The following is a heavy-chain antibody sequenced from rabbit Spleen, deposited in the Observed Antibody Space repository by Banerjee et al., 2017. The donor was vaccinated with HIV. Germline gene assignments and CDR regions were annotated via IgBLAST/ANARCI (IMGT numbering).Heavy chain of an antibody. Sequence: QSLEESGGDLVKPGASLTLTCTASGFSFTYIDYLCWVRQAPGKGLEWIACIYAGDGSTDYANWVNGRFTISKTSSTVDLKMTSLTAADTATYFCARDLDGVIGWNFGWWGPGTLVTVS. J-gene: IGHJ4*01. D-gene: IGHD1-1*01. CDR3: ARDLDGVIGWNFGW. CDR1: GFSFTYIDY. CDR2: IYAGDGST. V-gene: IGHV1S40*01.